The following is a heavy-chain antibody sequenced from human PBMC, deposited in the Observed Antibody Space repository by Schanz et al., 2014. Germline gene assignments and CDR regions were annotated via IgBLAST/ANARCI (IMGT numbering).Heavy chain of an antibody. Sequence: VQMVESGGGLVQPGGSLRLSCAASGFTFNSYAMTWVRQAPGKGLEWVSTIYASGATYYADSVKRRFTISRDISKNTLHLQVTSLRAEDTAIYYCARDGNYYGSRNYYKTPYYFDYWGQGTLVTVSS. CDR2: IYASGAT. V-gene: IGHV3-66*01. CDR1: GFTFNSYA. CDR3: ARDGNYYGSRNYYKTPYYFDY. D-gene: IGHD3-10*01. J-gene: IGHJ4*02.